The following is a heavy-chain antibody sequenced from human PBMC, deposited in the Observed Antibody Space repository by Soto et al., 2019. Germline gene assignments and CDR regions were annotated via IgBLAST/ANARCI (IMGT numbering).Heavy chain of an antibody. V-gene: IGHV2-5*02. CDR1: GFSFSSIGEG. D-gene: IGHD2-21*02. CDR2: IYWDDDK. J-gene: IGHJ6*02. Sequence: QITLKESGPTLVKPTQTLTLTCTFPGFSFSSIGEGVGWIRQPPGKALEWLALIYWDDDKRYSPSLKSRLTTTKDTSKTLVVLTMTNMGPVDTATYYCVQSRCGGDCLQSYSSHSYYGLDVWGQGTTVTVSS. CDR3: VQSRCGGDCLQSYSSHSYYGLDV.